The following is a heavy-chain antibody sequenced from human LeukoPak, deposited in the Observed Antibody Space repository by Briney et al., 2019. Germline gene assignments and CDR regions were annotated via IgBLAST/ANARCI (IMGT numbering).Heavy chain of an antibody. Sequence: GASVKVSCKASGYIFTSYVLHWVRQAPGQGLEWMGWIIPIFGTANYAQKFQGRVTITADESTSTAYMELSSLRSEDTAVYYCAGLRGDYDILTGYFDYWGQGTLVTVSS. CDR2: IIPIFGTA. D-gene: IGHD3-9*01. CDR3: AGLRGDYDILTGYFDY. J-gene: IGHJ4*02. CDR1: GYIFTSYV. V-gene: IGHV1-69*13.